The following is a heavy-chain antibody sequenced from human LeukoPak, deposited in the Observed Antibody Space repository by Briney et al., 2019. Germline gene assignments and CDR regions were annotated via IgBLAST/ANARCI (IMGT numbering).Heavy chain of an antibody. CDR2: INHSGST. Sequence: SETLSLTCTVSGGSISSSSYYWSWIRQPPGKGLEWIGEINHSGSTNYNPSLKSRLTISIDTSKNQFSLQLTSVTAADTAVYYCARGPRYCSSTSCYELDYWGQGTLVTVSS. V-gene: IGHV4-39*07. CDR3: ARGPRYCSSTSCYELDY. D-gene: IGHD2-2*01. CDR1: GGSISSSSYY. J-gene: IGHJ4*02.